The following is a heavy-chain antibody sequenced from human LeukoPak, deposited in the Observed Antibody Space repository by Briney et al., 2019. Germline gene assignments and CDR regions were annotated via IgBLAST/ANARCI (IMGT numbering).Heavy chain of an antibody. CDR3: SRDHVAVPGGDF. V-gene: IGHV3-7*04. D-gene: IGHD6-19*01. Sequence: GGSLRLSCAASGFTFSSYWMSWVRQAPGKGLEWVANISPDGGVKTYVDSMKGRFTISRDNAKNSLSLQVNSLRAEDTAVYYCSRDHVAVPGGDFWGQGTLVTVSS. CDR1: GFTFSSYW. J-gene: IGHJ4*02. CDR2: ISPDGGVK.